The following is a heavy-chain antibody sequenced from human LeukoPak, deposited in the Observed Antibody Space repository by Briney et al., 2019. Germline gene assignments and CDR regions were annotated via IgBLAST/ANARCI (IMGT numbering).Heavy chain of an antibody. D-gene: IGHD5-24*01. CDR2: IFASGST. Sequence: SETLSLTCNVSGGSISGYSWSWIRQPAGKGLEWIGHIFASGSTNYNPSLRSRLTMSVDTSKNQFSLKLPSVTAADTAVYYCARGSREMATIFDYWGQGTLVTVSS. CDR1: GGSISGYS. V-gene: IGHV4-4*07. CDR3: ARGSREMATIFDY. J-gene: IGHJ4*02.